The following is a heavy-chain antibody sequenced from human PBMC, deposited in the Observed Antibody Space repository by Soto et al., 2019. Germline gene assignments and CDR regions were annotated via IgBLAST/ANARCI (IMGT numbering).Heavy chain of an antibody. CDR1: GFGFDITW. Sequence: PGESLKISCKGSGFGFDITWLVWLRQVPGKGLEWVGIIYPGDSDTRYSPSLEGRVTLSVDKSITTAYLHWTSLKESDTGTYYCAKFQRYFDRTGYLDAWGQGTPVTVSS. CDR2: IYPGDSDT. CDR3: AKFQRYFDRTGYLDA. V-gene: IGHV5-51*01. J-gene: IGHJ5*02. D-gene: IGHD3-9*01.